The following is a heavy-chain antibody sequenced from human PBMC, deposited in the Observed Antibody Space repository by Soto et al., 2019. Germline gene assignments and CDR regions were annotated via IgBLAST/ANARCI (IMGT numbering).Heavy chain of an antibody. J-gene: IGHJ5*02. CDR2: INHSGST. CDR1: GGSFSGYY. Sequence: SETLSLTCAVYGGSFSGYYWSWIRQPPGKGLEWIGEINHSGSTNYNPSLKSRVTISVDTSKNQFSLKLSSVTAADTAVYYCARRARILTGYYPWGQGTLVTVSS. CDR3: ARRARILTGYYP. D-gene: IGHD3-9*01. V-gene: IGHV4-34*01.